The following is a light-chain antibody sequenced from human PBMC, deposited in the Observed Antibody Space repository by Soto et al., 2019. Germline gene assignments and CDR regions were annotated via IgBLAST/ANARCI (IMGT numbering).Light chain of an antibody. V-gene: IGKV1-13*02. CDR1: QGISSA. J-gene: IGKJ2*01. Sequence: AIQLTQSPSSLSASVGDRVTITCRASQGISSALAWYQHKPGKAPKLLIYDASSLESGVPSRFSGSGSGTDYTLTISILQTADFATYYNQQFNSYPYTFGQGTKLEIK. CDR2: DAS. CDR3: QQFNSYPYT.